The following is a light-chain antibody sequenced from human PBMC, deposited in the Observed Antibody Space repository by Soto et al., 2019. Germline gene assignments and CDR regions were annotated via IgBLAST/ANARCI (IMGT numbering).Light chain of an antibody. J-gene: IGKJ2*01. Sequence: DIQMTQSPSSLSTSVGDRVTITCRASQNIGNSLNWYQQKPGEAPKLLIYAAFNLQSGVPSRFSGSGSGTDFTLTISSLQPGDFATYNCQQTYSTPYTFGQGTKLEIK. CDR2: AAF. CDR1: QNIGNS. V-gene: IGKV1-39*01. CDR3: QQTYSTPYT.